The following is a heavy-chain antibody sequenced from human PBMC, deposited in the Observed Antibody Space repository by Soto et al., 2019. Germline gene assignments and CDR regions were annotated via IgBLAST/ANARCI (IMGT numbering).Heavy chain of an antibody. Sequence: STTESCPASEGPCTLCVTHGVRTTSTQGLEWVAVISYDGSNKYYADSVKGRFTISRDNSKNTLYLQMNSLRAEDTAVYFFSTDTFPHAALICGMD. D-gene: IGHD2-21*01. CDR1: EGPCTLCV. V-gene: IGHV3-33*05. J-gene: IGHJ6*01. CDR2: ISYDGSNK. CDR3: STDTFPHAALICGMD.